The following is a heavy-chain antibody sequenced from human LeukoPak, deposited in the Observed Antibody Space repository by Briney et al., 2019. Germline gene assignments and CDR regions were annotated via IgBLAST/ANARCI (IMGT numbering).Heavy chain of an antibody. CDR2: ISWNSGSI. J-gene: IGHJ4*02. CDR3: AKAGITGTYFDY. CDR1: GFTFDDYA. V-gene: IGHV3-9*03. Sequence: PGRSLRLSCAASGFTFDDYAMHWVRQAPGKGLEWVSGISWNSGSIGYADSVKGRFTISRDNAKNSLYLQMNSLRAEDMALYYCAKAGITGTYFDYWGQGTLVTVSS. D-gene: IGHD1-7*01.